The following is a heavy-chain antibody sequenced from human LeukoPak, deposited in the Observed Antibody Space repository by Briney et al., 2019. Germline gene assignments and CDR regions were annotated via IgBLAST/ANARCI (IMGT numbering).Heavy chain of an antibody. D-gene: IGHD7-27*01. V-gene: IGHV3-7*01. CDR1: GFSVSDSR. CDR3: ATYKNWVAGDV. CDR2: IKEDESQE. J-gene: IGHJ6*02. Sequence: PGGSLRLSCAASGFSVSDSRMSWVRQAPGKGPEWVANIKEDESQEHYADSVKGRFTVSRDNAKNSLFLQMNSLRVEDTAVYYCATYKNWVAGDVWGQGTTVSVSS.